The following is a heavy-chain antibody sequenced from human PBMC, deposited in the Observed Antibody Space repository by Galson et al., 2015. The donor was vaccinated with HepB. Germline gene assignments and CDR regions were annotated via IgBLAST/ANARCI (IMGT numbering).Heavy chain of an antibody. J-gene: IGHJ1*01. D-gene: IGHD2-2*01. CDR3: ARSGYCDRTGCYRGPLQH. Sequence: PALVKPTQTLTLTCTFSGFSLTTSGVGVGWIRQPPGKALEWLAQLFWDDGKRYSPSLKRRLTITKDTSKNQGVLTMTDMDPVDTGTYFCARSGYCDRTGCYRGPLQHWGQGTLVTVSS. CDR1: GFSLTTSGVG. V-gene: IGHV2-5*02. CDR2: LFWDDGK.